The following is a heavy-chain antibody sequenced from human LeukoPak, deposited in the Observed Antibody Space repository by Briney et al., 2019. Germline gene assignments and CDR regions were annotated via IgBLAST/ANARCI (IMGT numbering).Heavy chain of an antibody. D-gene: IGHD3-3*01. Sequence: GESLKISCKGSGYSFTSYWIGWVRQMPGKGLEWMGIIYPGNSETKYSPSFQGHVTISADKSISTAYLQWSSLKASDTAMYYCARRLRPTAFDYWGQGTLVTVSS. CDR2: IYPGNSET. CDR1: GYSFTSYW. CDR3: ARRLRPTAFDY. V-gene: IGHV5-51*01. J-gene: IGHJ4*02.